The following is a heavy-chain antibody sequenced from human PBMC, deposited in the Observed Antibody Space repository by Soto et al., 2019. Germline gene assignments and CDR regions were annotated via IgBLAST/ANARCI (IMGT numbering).Heavy chain of an antibody. D-gene: IGHD5-18*01. J-gene: IGHJ4*02. CDR1: GDSVSSDSYY. CDR3: ARDIRGYSRAFDY. V-gene: IGHV4-61*01. CDR2: IFSGGST. Sequence: SETLSLTCTVSGDSVSSDSYYWIWIRQPPGKGLEWIGYIFSGGSTKYNPSLKSRVTISLDTSSNQFSLELTSVTAADTAVYYCARDIRGYSRAFDYWGQGTLVTVSS.